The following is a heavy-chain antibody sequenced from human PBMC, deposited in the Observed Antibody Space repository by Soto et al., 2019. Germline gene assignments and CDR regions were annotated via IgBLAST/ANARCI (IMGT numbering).Heavy chain of an antibody. CDR3: ARCYYGSGSYSFFDY. CDR1: GGTFISYA. CDR2: IIPIFGTA. J-gene: IGHJ4*02. D-gene: IGHD3-10*01. V-gene: IGHV1-69*13. Sequence: SVKVSCKASGGTFISYAISWLLQAPVQGLEWMGGIIPIFGTANYAQKFQGRVTITADESTSTAYMELSSLRSEDTAVYYCARCYYGSGSYSFFDYWGQGTLVTVSS.